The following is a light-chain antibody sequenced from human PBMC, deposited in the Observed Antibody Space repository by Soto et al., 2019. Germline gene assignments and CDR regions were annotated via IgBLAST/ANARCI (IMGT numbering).Light chain of an antibody. CDR2: GVS. CDR1: QSVSSN. Sequence: EIVMTQSPATLSVSPGERATLSCRASQSVSSNLAWYQQKPGQAPRLLIYGVSTRATGIPARFSGSGSGTEFTLTISSLQSEDFAVYYCQQYSNWPPLTFGGGTKVEIK. J-gene: IGKJ4*01. CDR3: QQYSNWPPLT. V-gene: IGKV3-15*01.